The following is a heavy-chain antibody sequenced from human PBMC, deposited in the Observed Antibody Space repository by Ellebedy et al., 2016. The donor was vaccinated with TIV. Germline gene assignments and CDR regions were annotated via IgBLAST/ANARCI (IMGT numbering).Heavy chain of an antibody. CDR1: GFDFTTSW. D-gene: IGHD2-2*01. CDR2: INSDGSTK. Sequence: GGSLRLXXAGSGFDFTTSWMHWVRQVPGKGPVWLSRINSDGSTKTYAESVKGRFTISRDNAKNTLYLEMNSLTDDDTAVYYCAKHDYCSITACPFDYWGQGTLVPVSS. J-gene: IGHJ4*02. V-gene: IGHV3-74*01. CDR3: AKHDYCSITACPFDY.